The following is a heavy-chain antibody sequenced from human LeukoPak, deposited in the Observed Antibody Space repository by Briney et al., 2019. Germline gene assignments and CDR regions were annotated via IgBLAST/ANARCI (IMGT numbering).Heavy chain of an antibody. CDR3: ARLYFAAKKNYYYGMDV. CDR1: GYPFTTYE. Sequence: ASVKVSCKTSGYPFTTYEINWVRQAAGQGLEWMGWVHPDTGYADYAQKFQGRVTMTSDTSISTAYMELSSLRSEDTAVYYCARLYFAAKKNYYYGMDVWGQGTTVTVSS. D-gene: IGHD2-15*01. J-gene: IGHJ6*02. CDR2: VHPDTGYA. V-gene: IGHV1-8*01.